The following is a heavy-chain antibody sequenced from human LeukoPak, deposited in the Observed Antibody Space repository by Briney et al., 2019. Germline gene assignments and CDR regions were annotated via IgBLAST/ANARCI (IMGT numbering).Heavy chain of an antibody. V-gene: IGHV3-9*01. J-gene: IGHJ6*02. CDR1: GFTFDDYA. CDR2: ISWNSGSI. D-gene: IGHD1-26*01. Sequence: PGRSLRLSCAASGFTFDDYAMHWVRQAPGKGLEWVSGISWNSGSIGYADSVKGRFTISRDNAKNSLYLQMNSLRAEDTALYYCAKDSGWELGWTVDDDYYYYGMDVWGQGTTVTVSS. CDR3: AKDSGWELGWTVDDDYYYYGMDV.